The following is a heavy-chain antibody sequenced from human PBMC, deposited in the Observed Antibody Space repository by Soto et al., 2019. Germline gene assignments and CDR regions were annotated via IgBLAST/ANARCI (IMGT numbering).Heavy chain of an antibody. CDR3: ARGGYYDYVWGSYRYLDWFDP. CDR1: GYTFTSYD. Sequence: ASVKVSCKASGYTFTSYDINWVRQATGQGLEWMGWMNPNSGNTGYAQKFQGRVTMTRNTSISTAYMELSSLRSGDTAVYYCARGGYYDYVWGSYRYLDWFDPWGQGTLVTVSS. D-gene: IGHD3-16*02. V-gene: IGHV1-8*01. CDR2: MNPNSGNT. J-gene: IGHJ5*02.